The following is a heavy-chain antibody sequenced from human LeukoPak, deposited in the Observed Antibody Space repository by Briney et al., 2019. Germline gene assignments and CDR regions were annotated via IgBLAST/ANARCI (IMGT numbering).Heavy chain of an antibody. Sequence: GGSLRLSCAASGFTFSTYWMHWVRQAPGKGLLWVSRINTDGSITNYADSVKGRFTISRDNAKNSLYLQMNSLRAEDTAVYYCAREMATIQAFDIWGQGTMVTVSS. D-gene: IGHD5-24*01. J-gene: IGHJ3*02. CDR2: INTDGSIT. CDR3: AREMATIQAFDI. CDR1: GFTFSTYW. V-gene: IGHV3-74*01.